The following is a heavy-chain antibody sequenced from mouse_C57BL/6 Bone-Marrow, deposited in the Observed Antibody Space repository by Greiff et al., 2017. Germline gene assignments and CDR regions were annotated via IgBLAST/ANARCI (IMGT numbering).Heavy chain of an antibody. V-gene: IGHV14-4*01. Sequence: VQLQQSGAELVRPGASVKLSCTASGFNIKDDYMHWVKQRPEQGLEWIGWIDPENGDTEYASKFQGKATITADTSSNTAYLQRSSLTSEDTAVYYCTFYSNYYFDYGGQGTTLTVSS. D-gene: IGHD2-5*01. CDR3: TFYSNYYFDY. J-gene: IGHJ2*01. CDR2: IDPENGDT. CDR1: GFNIKDDY.